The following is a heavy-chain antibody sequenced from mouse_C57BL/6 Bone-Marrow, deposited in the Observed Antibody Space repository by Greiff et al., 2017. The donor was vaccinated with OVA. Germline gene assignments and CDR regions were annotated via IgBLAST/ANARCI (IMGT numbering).Heavy chain of an antibody. CDR1: GYTFTSYS. CDR3: ARSYSNLYYYAMDY. V-gene: IGHV1-81*01. D-gene: IGHD2-5*01. CDR2: IYPRSGNT. Sequence: VQLQQSGAELARPGASVKLSCKASGYTFTSYSISWVKQRTGQGLEWIGEIYPRSGNTYYNEKFKGKATLTADKSSSTAYMELRSLTSEDSAVYFCARSYSNLYYYAMDYWGQGTSVTVSS. J-gene: IGHJ4*01.